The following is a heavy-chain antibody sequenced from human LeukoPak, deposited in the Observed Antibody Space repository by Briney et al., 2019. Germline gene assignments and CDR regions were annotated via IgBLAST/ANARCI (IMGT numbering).Heavy chain of an antibody. J-gene: IGHJ4*02. CDR1: GFTFSSYW. D-gene: IGHD2-15*01. V-gene: IGHV3-7*01. CDR2: IKQDGSEK. Sequence: GGSLRLSSAASGFTFSSYWMNWVRQAPGRGLEWVANIKQDGSEKYCVDSVKGRFTISRDNAKNSLYLQMNSLRAEDTAVYYCVRDFGYCSGGNCYSVLDYWGQGTLVTVSS. CDR3: VRDFGYCSGGNCYSVLDY.